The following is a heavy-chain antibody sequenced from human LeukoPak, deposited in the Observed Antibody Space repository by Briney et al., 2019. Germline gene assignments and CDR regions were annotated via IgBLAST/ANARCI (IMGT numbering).Heavy chain of an antibody. D-gene: IGHD3-10*01. CDR2: ISSGSATT. CDR1: GFTFSTYA. Sequence: PGRSLRLSCAASGFTFSTYAMNWVRQAPGKGLEWVSHISSGSATTFYADSVKGRFTISRDNTRNSLSLQMNDLRAEDTAVYYCARDRGSTTMIRGVNHYWGQGTLVTVSS. CDR3: ARDRGSTTMIRGVNHY. V-gene: IGHV3-48*04. J-gene: IGHJ4*02.